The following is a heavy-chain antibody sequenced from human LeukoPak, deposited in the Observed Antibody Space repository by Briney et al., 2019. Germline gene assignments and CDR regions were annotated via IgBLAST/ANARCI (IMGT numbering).Heavy chain of an antibody. CDR2: IKQDGSAK. Sequence: GGSLRLSCAASGFTFSSYWMTWVRQAPGKGLEWVANIKQDGSAKYTLDSVEGRFTISRDNAKNSLYLQMNSLRAEDTAIYYCARGRGSLDYWGQGALVTVSS. D-gene: IGHD6-25*01. V-gene: IGHV3-7*04. CDR1: GFTFSSYW. J-gene: IGHJ4*02. CDR3: ARGRGSLDY.